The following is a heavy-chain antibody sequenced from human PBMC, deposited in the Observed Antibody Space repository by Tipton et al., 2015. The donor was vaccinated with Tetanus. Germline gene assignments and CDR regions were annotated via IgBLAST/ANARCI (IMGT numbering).Heavy chain of an antibody. CDR1: GYSFTSYW. D-gene: IGHD6-13*01. Sequence: QLVQSGAEVKKPGDSLRISCTASGYSFTSYWIGWVRQMPGKGLEWMGVLYPANSDTTYSPSFQGLVTISVDKSISTAYLQWSSLKASDAAMYYCASGGWAAAGTFDYWGRGTLVSVS. CDR2: LYPANSDT. CDR3: ASGGWAAAGTFDY. J-gene: IGHJ4*02. V-gene: IGHV5-51*01.